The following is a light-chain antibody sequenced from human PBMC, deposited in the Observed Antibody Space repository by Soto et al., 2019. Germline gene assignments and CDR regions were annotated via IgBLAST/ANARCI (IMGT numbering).Light chain of an antibody. CDR2: GAS. J-gene: IGKJ1*01. V-gene: IGKV3-15*01. CDR3: QQDNNWPPTT. Sequence: EIVMTQSPATLSVSPGERATLSCRASHSVSSNLAWYQQKPGQAPRLLIYGASTRATGIPARFSGSGSGTEFTLTISSLQSEDFAVYYCQQDNNWPPTTFGQGTK. CDR1: HSVSSN.